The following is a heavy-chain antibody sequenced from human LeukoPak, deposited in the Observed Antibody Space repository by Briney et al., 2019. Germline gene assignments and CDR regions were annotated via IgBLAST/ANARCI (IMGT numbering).Heavy chain of an antibody. CDR3: AKDHQQGYYDSSGSCLGP. CDR1: GFDFSTYA. J-gene: IGHJ5*02. V-gene: IGHV3-23*01. Sequence: PGGSLRLSCAASGFDFSTYAMSWVRQAPGKGLEWVSGISGSGDTTYYADSVKGRFTISRDNSKNMLYLQIKSLRAEDTAVYYCAKDHQQGYYDSSGSCLGPWGQGTLVTVSS. CDR2: ISGSGDTT. D-gene: IGHD3-22*01.